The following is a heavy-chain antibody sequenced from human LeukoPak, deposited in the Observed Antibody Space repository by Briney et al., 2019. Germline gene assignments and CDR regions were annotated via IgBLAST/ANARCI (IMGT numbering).Heavy chain of an antibody. V-gene: IGHV1-69*13. Sequence: GASVKVSCKASGGTLSRYAISWVRQAPGQGPEWMGGIIPIFGTTNYAQKFQGRVTITADESTSTAYMELSSLRSEDTAVYYCARIVGIASRGYFDHWGQGTLVTVSS. CDR1: GGTLSRYA. J-gene: IGHJ4*02. CDR2: IIPIFGTT. D-gene: IGHD3-10*01. CDR3: ARIVGIASRGYFDH.